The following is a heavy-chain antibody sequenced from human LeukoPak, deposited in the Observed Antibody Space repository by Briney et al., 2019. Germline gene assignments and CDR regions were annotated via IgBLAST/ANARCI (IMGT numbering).Heavy chain of an antibody. CDR1: GGSISNSSSY. D-gene: IGHD3-9*01. V-gene: IGHV4-39*01. CDR2: IYYSGST. Sequence: TSETLSLTCSVSGGSISNSSSYWGWIRQPPGKGLEWIGSIYYSGSTYYNPSLKSRVTISVDTSKNQFSLKLSSVTAADTAVYYCARLGYDILTGYQHDDYWGQGTLVTVSS. J-gene: IGHJ4*02. CDR3: ARLGYDILTGYQHDDY.